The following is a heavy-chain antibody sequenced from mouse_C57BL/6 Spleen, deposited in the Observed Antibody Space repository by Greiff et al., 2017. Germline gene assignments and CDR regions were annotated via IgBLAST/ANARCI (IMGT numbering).Heavy chain of an antibody. J-gene: IGHJ3*01. CDR2: IDPSDSYT. CDR1: GYTFTSYW. Sequence: QVQLQQPGAELVMPGASVKLSCKASGYTFTSYWMHWVKQRPGQGLEWIGEIDPSDSYTNYKQKFKGKSTLTVYKSSSTAYMQLSSLTSEDSAVYYGATTTVPFADGGKGTLVTVAA. V-gene: IGHV1-69*01. CDR3: ATTTVPFAD. D-gene: IGHD1-1*01.